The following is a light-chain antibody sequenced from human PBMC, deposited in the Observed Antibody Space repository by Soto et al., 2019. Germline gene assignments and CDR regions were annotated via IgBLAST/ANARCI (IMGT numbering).Light chain of an antibody. V-gene: IGLV2-8*01. Sequence: QSVLTQPPSASGSPGQSVTISCTGTSSDVGGYNYVSWYQQHPGKAPKLMIYEVTKRPSGVPDRFSGSKSGNTASLTVSGLQAEDEADYFCCSHAGDNTYVFGTGNKVTVL. J-gene: IGLJ1*01. CDR3: CSHAGDNTYV. CDR2: EVT. CDR1: SSDVGGYNY.